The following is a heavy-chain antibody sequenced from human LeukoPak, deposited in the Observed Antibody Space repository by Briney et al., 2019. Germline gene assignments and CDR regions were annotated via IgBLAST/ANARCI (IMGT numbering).Heavy chain of an antibody. D-gene: IGHD3-3*01. V-gene: IGHV3-48*01. CDR1: GFTFSSYS. Sequence: GGSLRLSCAASGFTFSSYSMNWVRQAPGKGLEWVSYISSSSSTIYYADSVKGRFTISRDNAKYSLYLQMNSLRAEDTAVYYCARVTYDFWSSPTYYMDVWGKGTTVTVSS. CDR2: ISSSSSTI. CDR3: ARVTYDFWSSPTYYMDV. J-gene: IGHJ6*03.